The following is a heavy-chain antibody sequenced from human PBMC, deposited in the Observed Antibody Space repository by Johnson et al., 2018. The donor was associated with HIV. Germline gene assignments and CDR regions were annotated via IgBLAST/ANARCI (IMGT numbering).Heavy chain of an antibody. CDR1: GFTFSSYG. V-gene: IGHV3-NL1*01. CDR2: IYSGGST. Sequence: VQLVESGGGVVQPGRSLRLSCAASGFTFSSYGMHWVRQAPGKGLEWVSVIYSGGSTYYADSVKGRFTISRDNSKNTLYLQMNSLRAEDTAVYYCARGYGGNYDAFDIWGQGTMVTVSS. D-gene: IGHD4-23*01. J-gene: IGHJ3*02. CDR3: ARGYGGNYDAFDI.